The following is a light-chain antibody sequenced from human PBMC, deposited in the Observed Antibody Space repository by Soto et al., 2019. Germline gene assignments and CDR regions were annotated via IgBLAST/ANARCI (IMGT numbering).Light chain of an antibody. V-gene: IGKV4-1*01. CDR3: QQYYSTPLT. CDR2: WSS. Sequence: DIVMTPSPDSLAVSLGERATINCKSSQSVLYSSNNKNYLAWYQQKPGQPPKLLIYWSSTRESRVPDRFSGSGSGTDFTLTISSLQAEDVAVYYCQQYYSTPLTFGGGTKVDIK. J-gene: IGKJ4*01. CDR1: QSVLYSSNNKNY.